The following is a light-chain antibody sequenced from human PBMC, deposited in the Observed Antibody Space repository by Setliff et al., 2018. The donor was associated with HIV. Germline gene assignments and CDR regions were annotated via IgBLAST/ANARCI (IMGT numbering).Light chain of an antibody. CDR1: RSDVGGYNS. V-gene: IGLV2-14*03. Sequence: QSALTQPASVSGSPGQSITISCTGTRSDVGGYNSVSWYQQHPGKVPKVLIYEVSNRHSGVSNRFSGSKSGNTASLTISGLQADDEADYYCSSYTTTSTTVFGTGTKVTVL. CDR3: SSYTTTSTTV. J-gene: IGLJ1*01. CDR2: EVS.